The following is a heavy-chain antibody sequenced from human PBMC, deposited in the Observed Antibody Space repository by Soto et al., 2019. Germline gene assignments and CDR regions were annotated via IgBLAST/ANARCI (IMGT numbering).Heavy chain of an antibody. CDR3: ARAFAVPNYYLEGMDV. D-gene: IGHD3-22*01. CDR1: GYSFTCYW. V-gene: IGHV5-51*01. Sequence: GESLKISCKGSGYSFTCYWIGWVRQMPGKGLEWMGIIYPGDSDTRYSPSFQGQVTISADKSISTAYLQWSSLKASDTAMYYCARAFAVPNYYLEGMDVWGQGTTVTVSS. CDR2: IYPGDSDT. J-gene: IGHJ6*02.